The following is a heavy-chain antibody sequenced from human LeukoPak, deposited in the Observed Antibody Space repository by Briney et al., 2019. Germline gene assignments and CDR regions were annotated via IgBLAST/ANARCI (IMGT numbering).Heavy chain of an antibody. CDR3: ALLTTGPYGDFDY. CDR1: GFTFSSYG. D-gene: IGHD4-17*01. CDR2: IWYDGSNK. J-gene: IGHJ4*02. Sequence: GRSLRLSCAASGFTFSSYGMHWVRQAPGKGLEWVAVIWYDGSNKYYADSVKGRFTISRDNSKNTLYLQMNSLRAEDTAVYYCALLTTGPYGDFDYWGQGTLVTVSS. V-gene: IGHV3-33*01.